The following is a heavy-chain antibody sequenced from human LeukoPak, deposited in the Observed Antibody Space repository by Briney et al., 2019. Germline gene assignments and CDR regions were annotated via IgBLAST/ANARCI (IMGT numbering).Heavy chain of an antibody. J-gene: IGHJ4*02. CDR1: GGSISSGDYY. CDR2: IYYSGST. V-gene: IGHV4-30-4*01. Sequence: SSQTLSLTCTVSGGSISSGDYYWSWIRQPPGKGLEWIEYIYYSGSTYYNPSLKSRVTISVDTSKNQFSLKLSSVTAADTAVYYCARGAMVRGVIPRFDYWGQGTLVTVSS. CDR3: ARGAMVRGVIPRFDY. D-gene: IGHD3-10*01.